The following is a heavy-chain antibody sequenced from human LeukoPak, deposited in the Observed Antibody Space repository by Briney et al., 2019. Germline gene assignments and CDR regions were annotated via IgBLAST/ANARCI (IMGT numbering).Heavy chain of an antibody. D-gene: IGHD5-18*01. CDR1: GGSISSYY. CDR3: AAEGTAMPLRDY. Sequence: SETLSLTCTVSGGSISSYYWSWIRQPAGKGLEWIGRIYTSGSTNYNPSLKSRVTMSVDTSKNQSSLKLSSVTAADTAVYYCAAEGTAMPLRDYWGQGTLVTVSS. V-gene: IGHV4-4*07. J-gene: IGHJ4*02. CDR2: IYTSGST.